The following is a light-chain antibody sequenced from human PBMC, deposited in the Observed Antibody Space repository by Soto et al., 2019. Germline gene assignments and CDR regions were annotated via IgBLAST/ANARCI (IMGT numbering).Light chain of an antibody. CDR3: NPYGSSPPLP. J-gene: IGKJ4*01. Sequence: GAVSLKKGERATLSCRASQSVSSSYLAWYQQKPGQAPRLLIYGASSRATGIPDRFSGSGSGTDFTLPISRLEHADFAVHYCNPYGSSPPLPFGGRTKVAI. CDR1: QSVSSSY. V-gene: IGKV3-20*01. CDR2: GAS.